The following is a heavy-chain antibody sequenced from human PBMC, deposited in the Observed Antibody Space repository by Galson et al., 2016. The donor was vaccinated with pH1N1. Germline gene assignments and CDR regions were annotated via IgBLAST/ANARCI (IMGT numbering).Heavy chain of an antibody. J-gene: IGHJ4*02. CDR1: GGSISRGSYY. V-gene: IGHV4-61*02. CDR3: ARDRVALTGIFDY. CDR2: LYTSGST. D-gene: IGHD3-10*01. Sequence: TLSLTCTVSGGSISRGSYYWNWIRQPAGEGLEWIGRLYTSGSTTYNPSLKSRVTMSVDTSKNQFSLRLTSVTAADTAVYYCARDRVALTGIFDYWGQGTLVTVSS.